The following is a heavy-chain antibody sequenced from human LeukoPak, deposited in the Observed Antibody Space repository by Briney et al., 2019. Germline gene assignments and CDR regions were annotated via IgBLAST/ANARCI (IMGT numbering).Heavy chain of an antibody. D-gene: IGHD6-19*01. J-gene: IGHJ4*02. CDR3: ARGSTGWPYYLDY. V-gene: IGHV3-23*01. CDR1: GFTFSSYG. CDR2: IDESGGST. Sequence: GGTLRLSCAASGFTFSSYGMTWVRQAPGKGLEWVSSIDESGGSTYYADSVKGQFTISRDNSQSSLYLEMNSLRAEDTAVYYCARGSTGWPYYLDYWGQGTLVTVSS.